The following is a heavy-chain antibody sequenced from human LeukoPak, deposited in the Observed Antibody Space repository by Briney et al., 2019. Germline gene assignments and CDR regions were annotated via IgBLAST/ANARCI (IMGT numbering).Heavy chain of an antibody. CDR2: INWNGGST. V-gene: IGHV3-20*04. Sequence: PGGSLRLSCAASGFTFDDYGMSWVRQAPGKGLEWVSGINWNGGSTGYADSVKGRFTISRDNTKNSLYLQMNSLRAEDTALYYCARTGYDSSGYYYWGQGTLVTVSS. J-gene: IGHJ4*02. CDR1: GFTFDDYG. D-gene: IGHD3-22*01. CDR3: ARTGYDSSGYYY.